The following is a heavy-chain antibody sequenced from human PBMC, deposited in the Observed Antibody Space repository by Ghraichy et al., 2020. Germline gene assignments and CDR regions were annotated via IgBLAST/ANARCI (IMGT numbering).Heavy chain of an antibody. J-gene: IGHJ4*02. CDR2: INHSGST. Sequence: SETLSLTCAVYGGSFSGYYWSWIRQPPGKGLEWIGEINHSGSTNYNPSLKSRVTISVDTSKNQFSLKLSSVTAADTAVYYCARGLDSWSRQFDYWGQGNLVIVSS. D-gene: IGHD3-3*01. V-gene: IGHV4-34*01. CDR3: ARGLDSWSRQFDY. CDR1: GGSFSGYY.